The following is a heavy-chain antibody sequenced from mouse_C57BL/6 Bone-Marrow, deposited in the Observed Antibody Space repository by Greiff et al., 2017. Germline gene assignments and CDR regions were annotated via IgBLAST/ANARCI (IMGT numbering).Heavy chain of an antibody. CDR1: GYTFTSYG. CDR2: IYPRSGNT. J-gene: IGHJ2*01. CDR3: VIYYYGSRNY. D-gene: IGHD1-1*01. Sequence: QVQLQQPGTELVKPGASVKLSCKASGYTFTSYGISWVKQRTGQGLEWIGEIYPRSGNTYYNEKFKGKATLTADKSSSTAYMELRSLTSEDSAVYFCVIYYYGSRNYWGQGTTLTVSS. V-gene: IGHV1-81*01.